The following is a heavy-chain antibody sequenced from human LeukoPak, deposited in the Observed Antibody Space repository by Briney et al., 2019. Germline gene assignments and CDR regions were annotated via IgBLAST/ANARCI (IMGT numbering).Heavy chain of an antibody. CDR2: ISYDGSNK. Sequence: GGSLRLSCAASGFTFSSYAMHWVRQAPGKGLEWVAVISYDGSNKYYADSVKGRFTISRDNSKNTLYLQMNSLRAEDTAVYYCAKVLSSYYYDSSGYSYFDYWGQGTLVTVSS. CDR3: AKVLSSYYYDSSGYSYFDY. V-gene: IGHV3-30*04. D-gene: IGHD3-22*01. CDR1: GFTFSSYA. J-gene: IGHJ4*02.